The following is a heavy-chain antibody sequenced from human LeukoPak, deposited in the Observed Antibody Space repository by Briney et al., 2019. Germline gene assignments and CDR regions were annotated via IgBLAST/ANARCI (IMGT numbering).Heavy chain of an antibody. CDR1: GGSISSYY. V-gene: IGHV4-59*08. J-gene: IGHJ6*02. Sequence: PSETLSLTCTVCGGSISSYYWSWLRQPPGKGLDWIGYIYYSGSTNYNPSLKSRVTISVDTSKNQFSLMLSSVTAADTAVYYCARLEVVVPAAIEMDYGMDVWGQGTTVTVSS. CDR2: IYYSGST. D-gene: IGHD2-2*02. CDR3: ARLEVVVPAAIEMDYGMDV.